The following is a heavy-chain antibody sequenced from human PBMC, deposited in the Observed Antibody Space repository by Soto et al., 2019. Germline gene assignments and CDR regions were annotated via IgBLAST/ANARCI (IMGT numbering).Heavy chain of an antibody. D-gene: IGHD2-15*01. CDR2: IYYTGNT. CDR1: GGSIISHY. V-gene: IGHV4-59*08. Sequence: SETLSLTCSVSGGSIISHYWSWIRQPPGKGLEWVGYIYYTGNTYVKPSLKSRVTMSVDTSGNRFSLKLSSVTAADTAVYYCAKTPIGYCSGGTCSNWFDPWGQGTLVTVSS. J-gene: IGHJ5*02. CDR3: AKTPIGYCSGGTCSNWFDP.